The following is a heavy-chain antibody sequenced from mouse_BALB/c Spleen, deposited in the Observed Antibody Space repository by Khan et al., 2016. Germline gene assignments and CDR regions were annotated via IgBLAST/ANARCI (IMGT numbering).Heavy chain of an antibody. V-gene: IGHV1-52*01. D-gene: IGHD1-1*01. J-gene: IGHJ2*01. CDR2: IDPYDSET. Sequence: QVQLKESGAELVRPGASVKLSCKASGHPFTTYWMNWVKQRPEQGLEWIGRIDPYDSETHYDHKFKDKAILTVDKSSSTAYMPLSGLTSEDSAVDYCARGSTVFDFWGQGTTLTVSS. CDR1: GHPFTTYW. CDR3: ARGSTVFDF.